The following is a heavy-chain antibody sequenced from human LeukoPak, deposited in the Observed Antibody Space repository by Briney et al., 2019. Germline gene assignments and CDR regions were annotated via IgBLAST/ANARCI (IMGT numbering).Heavy chain of an antibody. Sequence: GGSLRLSCAASGFSLSNHVMVWVRQTPGKGPEWPASISSNAFYIYYADSVRGRFTMSRDTATNSLSLQMKTLRAEDTARYFCARAPYCTSTACSWYLDLWGRGTLVTVSS. CDR3: ARAPYCTSTACSWYLDL. V-gene: IGHV3-21*06. CDR2: ISSNAFYI. J-gene: IGHJ2*01. CDR1: GFSLSNHV. D-gene: IGHD1-14*01.